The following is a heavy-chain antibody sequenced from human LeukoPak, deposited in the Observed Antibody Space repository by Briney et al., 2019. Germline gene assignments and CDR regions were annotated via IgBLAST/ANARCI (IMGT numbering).Heavy chain of an antibody. CDR3: ARESIGGNPFDY. CDR1: GGSISSYY. CDR2: IYYSGST. D-gene: IGHD4-23*01. Sequence: SETLSLTCTVSGGSISSYYWSWIRQPPGKGLEWIGYIYYSGSTNYNPSLKSRVTISVDTSKNQFSLKLSSVTAADTAVYYCARESIGGNPFDYWGQGTLVTVSS. V-gene: IGHV4-59*12. J-gene: IGHJ4*02.